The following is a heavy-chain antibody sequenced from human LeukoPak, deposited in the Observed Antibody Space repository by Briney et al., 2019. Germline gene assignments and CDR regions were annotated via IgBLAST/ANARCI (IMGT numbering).Heavy chain of an antibody. D-gene: IGHD3-22*01. CDR2: INPSGGRT. Sequence: ASVKVSCKASGYTFSTYYIYWVRQAPGQGLEWMGIINPSGGRTNYAQKFQGRVTMTSDTSTSTVYMELSSLRSEDTAVYYCAREIVVSNGPDIWGQGTMVTISS. J-gene: IGHJ3*02. CDR1: GYTFSTYY. CDR3: AREIVVSNGPDI. V-gene: IGHV1-46*01.